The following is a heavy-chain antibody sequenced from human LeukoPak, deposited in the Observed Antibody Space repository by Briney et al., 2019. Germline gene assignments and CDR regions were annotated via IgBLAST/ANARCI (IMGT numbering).Heavy chain of an antibody. J-gene: IGHJ4*02. CDR3: ARVSVDYFDY. V-gene: IGHV4-61*02. D-gene: IGHD2-2*01. CDR1: GGSISSGGYY. CDR2: IYTSGST. Sequence: SQTLSLTCTVSGGSISSGGYYWSWIRQPAGKGLEWIGRIYTSGSTNYNPSLKGRVTMSVDTSKNQFSLKLSSVTAADTAVYYCARVSVDYFDYWGQGTLVTVSS.